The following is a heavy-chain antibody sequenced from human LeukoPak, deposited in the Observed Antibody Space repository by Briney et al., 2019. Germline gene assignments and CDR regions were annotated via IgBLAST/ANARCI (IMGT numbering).Heavy chain of an antibody. J-gene: IGHJ5*02. Sequence: PGGSLRLSCAASGFSVSNYYMSWVRQAPGKGLEWVSVIYSGGRTYYADSVRGRFTISRDYSKNTVYLQTNSLRVDDTAVYFCARGARAAADNWFDPWGQGTLVTVSS. CDR3: ARGARAAADNWFDP. V-gene: IGHV3-53*01. CDR2: IYSGGRT. CDR1: GFSVSNYY. D-gene: IGHD6-13*01.